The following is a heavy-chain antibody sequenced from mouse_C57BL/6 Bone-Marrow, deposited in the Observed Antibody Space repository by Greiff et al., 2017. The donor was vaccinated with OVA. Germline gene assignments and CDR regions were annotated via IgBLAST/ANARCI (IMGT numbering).Heavy chain of an antibody. J-gene: IGHJ4*01. Sequence: VKVVESGPELVKPGASVKISCKASGYSFTSYYIHWVKQRPGQGLEWIGWIYPGSGNTKYNEKFKGKATLTADTSSSTAYMQLSSLTSADSAVYYCASPPAVGARYAMDYWGKGPSVTVSS. CDR3: ASPPAVGARYAMDY. D-gene: IGHD1-1*01. CDR1: GYSFTSYY. V-gene: IGHV1-66*01. CDR2: IYPGSGNT.